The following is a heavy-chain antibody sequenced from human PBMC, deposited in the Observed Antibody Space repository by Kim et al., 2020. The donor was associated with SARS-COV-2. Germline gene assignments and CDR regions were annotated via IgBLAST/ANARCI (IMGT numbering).Heavy chain of an antibody. CDR2: IIPMFGTP. CDR3: ARGENYYDSSGFYRGLFEY. J-gene: IGHJ4*02. V-gene: IGHV1-69*13. D-gene: IGHD3-22*01. CDR1: GGTFSSYA. Sequence: SVKVSCKASGGTFSSYALSWVRHAPGQGLEWMGGIIPMFGTPNYAEKFQGRVTIIADESTSTAYMELSSLRSEDTAVYYCARGENYYDSSGFYRGLFEYWGQGTLVTVSP.